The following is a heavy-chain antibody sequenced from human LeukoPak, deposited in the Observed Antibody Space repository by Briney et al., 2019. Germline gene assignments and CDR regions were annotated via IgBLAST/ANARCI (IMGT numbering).Heavy chain of an antibody. J-gene: IGHJ5*02. V-gene: IGHV3-20*04. Sequence: GGSLRLSCAASGFIFDDYGMSWVRQAPGKGLEWVSGINWNGGSTGYADSVKGRFTISRDNAKNSLFLQMNSLRAEDTAVYYCARVGYSSGWYGWFDPWGQGTLVTVSS. D-gene: IGHD6-19*01. CDR1: GFIFDDYG. CDR3: ARVGYSSGWYGWFDP. CDR2: INWNGGST.